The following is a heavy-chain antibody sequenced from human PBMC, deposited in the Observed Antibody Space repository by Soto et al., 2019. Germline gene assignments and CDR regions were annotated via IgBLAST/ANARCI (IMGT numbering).Heavy chain of an antibody. CDR1: GFTFSSDG. J-gene: IGHJ1*01. Sequence: QVQLVESGGGVVQPGRSLRLSCAASGFTFSSDGMHWVCQAPGKGLEWVAVISYDGSDKYYADAVKGRFTISRDNSNNALYLQMDSLRAEDTAVYYCAKGMVVATTDFQHWGQGTLVTVSS. CDR3: AKGMVVATTDFQH. D-gene: IGHD2-15*01. V-gene: IGHV3-30*18. CDR2: ISYDGSDK.